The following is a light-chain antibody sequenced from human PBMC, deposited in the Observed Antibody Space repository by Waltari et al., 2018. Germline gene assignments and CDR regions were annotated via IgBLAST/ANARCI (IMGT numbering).Light chain of an antibody. CDR1: QAISNS. V-gene: IGKV1-NL1*01. CDR3: QQSYSTPLT. Sequence: DIQMTQSPSSLSASVGDKVTITCRASQAISNSLAWYQQRPGQAPQLLLFAASSLQSGVPSRFSGSGSGTDYTLIISSLQPDDFATYYCQQSYSTPLTFGGGTKVEIK. CDR2: AAS. J-gene: IGKJ4*01.